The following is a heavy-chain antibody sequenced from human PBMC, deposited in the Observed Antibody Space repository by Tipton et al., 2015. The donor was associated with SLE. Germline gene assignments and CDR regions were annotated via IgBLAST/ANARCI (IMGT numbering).Heavy chain of an antibody. CDR2: IRSAAYGGTA. Sequence: SLRLSCTASGITFGDYGMNWVRQAPGKGREWLGFIRSAAYGGTADYAPSVQGRFTISRDDSKSIAYLQLVSLTTEDTAVYYCSRDRPGDYDFWVGYQPSDYWGQGTLVTVSS. CDR1: GITFGDYG. V-gene: IGHV3-49*04. J-gene: IGHJ4*02. D-gene: IGHD3/OR15-3a*01. CDR3: SRDRPGDYDFWVGYQPSDY.